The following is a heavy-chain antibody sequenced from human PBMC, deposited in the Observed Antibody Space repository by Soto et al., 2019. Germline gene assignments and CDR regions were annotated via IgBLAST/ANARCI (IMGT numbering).Heavy chain of an antibody. CDR1: XXTFNSHR. J-gene: IGHJ5*02. CDR3: ARSWGLYCSSSRCXSPWFDP. V-gene: IGHV3-48*03. D-gene: IGHD2-2*01. Sequence: GSLXLSCAXXXXTFNSHRIAWVRQAPGKGLEWISSISSSGGSIYYADSVKGRFTVSRDNAKNSLYLQMTXLRAEDTAVYYCARSWGLYCSSSRCXSPWFDPWGRGTLVTVSS. CDR2: ISSSGGSI.